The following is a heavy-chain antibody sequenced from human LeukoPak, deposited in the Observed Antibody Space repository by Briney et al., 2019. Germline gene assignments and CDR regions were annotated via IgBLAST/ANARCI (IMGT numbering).Heavy chain of an antibody. CDR2: ISYDGSNK. CDR1: GFTFSSYA. V-gene: IGHV3-30-3*01. Sequence: PGRSLRLSCAASGFTFSSYAMHWVRQAPGKGLEWVAVISYDGSNKYYADSVKGRFTISRDNSKNTLYLQMNSLRAEDTAVYYCTKDLLSVLRYFDWLLSPFDYWGQGTLVTVSS. CDR3: TKDLLSVLRYFDWLLSPFDY. J-gene: IGHJ4*02. D-gene: IGHD3-9*01.